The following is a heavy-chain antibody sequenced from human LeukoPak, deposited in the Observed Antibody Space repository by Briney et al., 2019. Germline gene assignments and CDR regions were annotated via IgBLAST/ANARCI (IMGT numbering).Heavy chain of an antibody. CDR3: VRHAPVDH. J-gene: IGHJ4*02. V-gene: IGHV3-11*01. Sequence: GGSLRLSCAASGFTFSDFYMSWFRQVPGKGLEAVAYISRGSGSTRYYTDSARGRFTISRDNGENAVYLQMNSLRTDDTAVYYCVRHAPVDHWGRGALVTVSS. CDR2: ISRGSGSTR. CDR1: GFTFSDFY.